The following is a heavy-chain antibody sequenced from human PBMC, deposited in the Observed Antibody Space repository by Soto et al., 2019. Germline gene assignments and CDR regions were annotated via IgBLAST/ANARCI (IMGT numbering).Heavy chain of an antibody. D-gene: IGHD2-15*01. CDR3: ARLSVRYCSGGSCSQLDY. CDR2: ISSSGGTI. CDR1: GFTFSTYS. J-gene: IGHJ4*02. V-gene: IGHV3-48*02. Sequence: EVQLVESGGGLVQPGGSVRLSCAASGFTFSTYSMNWVRQAPGKGLEWVSFISSSGGTIYYADSVKGRFIISRDNAKNSLYLQMNSLSDEDTAVYYCARLSVRYCSGGSCSQLDYWGQGTLVTVSS.